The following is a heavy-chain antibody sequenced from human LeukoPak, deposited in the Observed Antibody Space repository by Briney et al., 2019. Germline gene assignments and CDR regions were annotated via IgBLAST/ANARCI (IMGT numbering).Heavy chain of an antibody. J-gene: IGHJ4*02. CDR1: GDTFTGYY. V-gene: IGHV1-2*02. Sequence: ASVKVSCKASGDTFTGYYMHWVRQAPGQGLEWMGWINPNSGGTNYAQNFQGRVTITADKSTSTAYMEMSSLRSEDTDVYYCARVQSVGATRFDYWGQGTLVTVSS. CDR3: ARVQSVGATRFDY. CDR2: INPNSGGT. D-gene: IGHD1-26*01.